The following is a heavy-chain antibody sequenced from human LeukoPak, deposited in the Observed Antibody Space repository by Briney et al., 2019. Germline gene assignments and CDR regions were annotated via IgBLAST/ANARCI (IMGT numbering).Heavy chain of an antibody. CDR1: GFTFSSYA. D-gene: IGHD3-10*01. Sequence: GESLKISCAASGFTFSSYAMSWVRQSPGKGLEWVSAIGGSGGTTKYADSVKGRFTISRDNSKNTQYLQMSSLRAEDTAVYYCSKDRGGTNGDYFDYWGQGTLVTVSS. V-gene: IGHV3-23*01. CDR3: SKDRGGTNGDYFDY. CDR2: IGGSGGTT. J-gene: IGHJ4*02.